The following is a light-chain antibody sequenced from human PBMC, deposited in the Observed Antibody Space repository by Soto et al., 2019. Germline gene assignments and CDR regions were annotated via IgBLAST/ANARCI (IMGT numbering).Light chain of an antibody. Sequence: AIQLTQSPSSLSASVGDRVTITCRASQGMGDAGAWYQQKPGRPPKLLIYDASRLESGVPSRFSGSGSGTDFTLAISSLQPEDFTTYYCQQFNDYPFTVGPGTRVDIK. V-gene: IGKV1D-13*01. CDR3: QQFNDYPFT. CDR1: QGMGDA. CDR2: DAS. J-gene: IGKJ3*01.